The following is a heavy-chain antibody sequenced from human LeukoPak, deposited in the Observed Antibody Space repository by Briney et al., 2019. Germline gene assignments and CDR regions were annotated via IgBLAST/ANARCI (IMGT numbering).Heavy chain of an antibody. J-gene: IGHJ5*02. V-gene: IGHV5-51*01. CDR3: ARQEYCSGGSCYTWFDP. Sequence: GESLKISCKGSGYSITSYWIAWVRQMPGKGLEWMGMIYPADSDIRYSPSFQGQVTISADKSISTAYLQWSSLKASDTAMYYCARQEYCSGGSCYTWFDPWSQGTLVTVSS. D-gene: IGHD2-15*01. CDR1: GYSITSYW. CDR2: IYPADSDI.